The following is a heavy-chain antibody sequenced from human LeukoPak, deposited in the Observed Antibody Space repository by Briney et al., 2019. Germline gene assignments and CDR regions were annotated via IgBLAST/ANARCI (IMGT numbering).Heavy chain of an antibody. CDR3: ASLPPELHNALDI. CDR2: IYPGDSDT. J-gene: IGHJ3*02. D-gene: IGHD3-10*01. CDR1: GYSFTSYW. V-gene: IGHV5-51*01. Sequence: GEALKLSWKCSGYSFTSYWIGWVRQMPGKGLEWMGIIYPGDSDTTNTPSFQGQFPISADKSISTAYLQWSSLKASDTAMYYCASLPPELHNALDIWSQGTTLTVPS.